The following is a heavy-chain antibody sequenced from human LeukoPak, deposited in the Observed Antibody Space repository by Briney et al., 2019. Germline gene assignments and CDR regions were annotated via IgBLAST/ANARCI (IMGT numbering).Heavy chain of an antibody. CDR3: ARDPPGGYCSSTSCTNWFDP. CDR1: GYTVTSYG. CDR2: IRAYNGKT. Sequence: APVKVSCKASGYTVTSYGISRVRQAPGQGGEWMGWIRAYNGKTNYQQKLQGRATMTTDTGTSTAYMELRSLRSDDTAVYYCARDPPGGYCSSTSCTNWFDPWGQGTLVTVSS. J-gene: IGHJ5*02. D-gene: IGHD2-2*01. V-gene: IGHV1-18*01.